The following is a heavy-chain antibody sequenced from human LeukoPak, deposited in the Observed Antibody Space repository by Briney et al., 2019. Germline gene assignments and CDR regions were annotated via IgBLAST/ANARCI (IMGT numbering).Heavy chain of an antibody. J-gene: IGHJ3*02. CDR3: ASRAYYYDSSGHRHAFDI. CDR1: GVSISNSSYY. V-gene: IGHV4-39*02. D-gene: IGHD3-22*01. Sequence: PSETLSLTCTVSGVSISNSSYYWGWIRQPPGKGLEWIGSIYYSGSTFYNPSLKSRLTISVETSKNDFSLKLSSVTAADTAVYYCASRAYYYDSSGHRHAFDIWGQGTMVTVSS. CDR2: IYYSGST.